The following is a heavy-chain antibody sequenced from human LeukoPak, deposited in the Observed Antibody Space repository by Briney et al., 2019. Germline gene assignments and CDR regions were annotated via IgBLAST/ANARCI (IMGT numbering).Heavy chain of an antibody. CDR1: GFTFTSYE. D-gene: IGHD5-12*01. J-gene: IGHJ4*02. Sequence: GGSLRLSCAASGFTFTSYEMNWVRQAPGKGLEWVSYISSSGSTIYYADSVRGRFTISRDNAKNSLYVQMNSLRAEDTAVYYCARIMVATTREAFDYWGQGTLVTVSS. CDR2: ISSSGSTI. CDR3: ARIMVATTREAFDY. V-gene: IGHV3-48*03.